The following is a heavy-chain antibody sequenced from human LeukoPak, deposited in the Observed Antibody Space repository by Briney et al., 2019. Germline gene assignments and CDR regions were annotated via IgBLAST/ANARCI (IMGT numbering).Heavy chain of an antibody. V-gene: IGHV3-23*01. CDR1: GFTFSSYA. Sequence: GGSLRLSCATSGFTFSSYAMSWVRPAPGRGLEWVSAINGGGGNTYYADGVKGRFTVSRDNSKNTLYMQMNSVKAEDTAVYYCAKDRSGSGSYYPDYWGQGTLVTVSS. CDR2: INGGGGNT. J-gene: IGHJ4*02. D-gene: IGHD3-10*01. CDR3: AKDRSGSGSYYPDY.